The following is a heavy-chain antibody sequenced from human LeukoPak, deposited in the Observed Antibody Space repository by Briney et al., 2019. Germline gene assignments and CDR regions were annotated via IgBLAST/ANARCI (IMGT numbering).Heavy chain of an antibody. CDR1: GFTFSSYC. Sequence: GGSLRLSCAASGFTFSSYCMSWVRQAPGKGLEWVSTIRGGGGDTYYADSVKGRFTISRDNYKNKLYLQMNRLRDEDADVYDCAKDRIVVAGLAEYLQHWGQGTLVTVSS. V-gene: IGHV3-23*01. J-gene: IGHJ1*01. CDR2: IRGGGGDT. D-gene: IGHD6-19*01. CDR3: AKDRIVVAGLAEYLQH.